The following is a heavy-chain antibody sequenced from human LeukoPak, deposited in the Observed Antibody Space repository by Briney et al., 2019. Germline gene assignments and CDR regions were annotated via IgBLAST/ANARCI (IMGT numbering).Heavy chain of an antibody. J-gene: IGHJ6*03. D-gene: IGHD3-22*01. Sequence: VASVKVSCKASGGTFSSYAISWVRQAPGQGLEWMGGIIPIFGTANYAQKFQGRVTITTDESTSTAYMELSSLRSEDTAVYYCAGYYYDSSGYYYYYMDVWGKGTTVTVFS. CDR3: AGYYYDSSGYYYYYMDV. CDR2: IIPIFGTA. CDR1: GGTFSSYA. V-gene: IGHV1-69*05.